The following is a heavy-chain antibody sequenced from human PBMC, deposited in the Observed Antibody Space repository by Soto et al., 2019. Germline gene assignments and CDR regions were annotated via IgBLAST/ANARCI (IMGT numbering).Heavy chain of an antibody. Sequence: GASVKVSCKASGYTFTSYGISWVRQAPGQGLEWMGWISAYNGNTNYAQKLQGRVTITTDTSTSTAYMELRSLRSDDTAVYYCTRDCRGRGYYDFWSGYYIDAFDIWGQGTMVTVSS. D-gene: IGHD3-3*01. CDR3: TRDCRGRGYYDFWSGYYIDAFDI. V-gene: IGHV1-18*01. CDR2: ISAYNGNT. CDR1: GYTFTSYG. J-gene: IGHJ3*02.